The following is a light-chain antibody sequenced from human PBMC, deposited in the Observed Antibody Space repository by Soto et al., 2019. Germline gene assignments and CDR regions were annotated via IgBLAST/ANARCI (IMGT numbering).Light chain of an antibody. J-gene: IGKJ2*01. CDR1: HSAATN. CDR2: GAS. CDR3: QQYVTWPHT. Sequence: EIVMTQSPATLSLSPGDTATLSCRASHSAATNLVWYQQKPGQPPTLLIYGASTRASGVPARFSASGSGTQFTLTISTLQSEDLAVYYCQQYVTWPHTFGQGSKLEIK. V-gene: IGKV3-15*01.